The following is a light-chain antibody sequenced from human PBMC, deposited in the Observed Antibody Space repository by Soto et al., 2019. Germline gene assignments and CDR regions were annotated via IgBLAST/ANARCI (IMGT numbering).Light chain of an antibody. CDR1: SSNIGAGYD. CDR3: QSYDSSLSAPVV. J-gene: IGLJ2*01. CDR2: GNS. Sequence: QSVLTQPPSVSGAPGQRVTISCTGSSSNIGAGYDVHWYQQLPGTAPKLLIYGNSNRPSGVPDRFPGSKSGTSASLAITGLQAEDEADYYCQSYDSSLSAPVVFGGGTQLTVL. V-gene: IGLV1-40*01.